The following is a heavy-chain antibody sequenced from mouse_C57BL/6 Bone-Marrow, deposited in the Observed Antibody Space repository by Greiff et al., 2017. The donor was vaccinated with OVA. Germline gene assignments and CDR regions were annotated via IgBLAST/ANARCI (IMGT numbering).Heavy chain of an antibody. J-gene: IGHJ4*01. Sequence: VQLQQSGAELAKPGASVQLSCKASGYTFTSYWMHWVKQRPGQGLEWIGYIYPSSGYTKYNQKFKAKATLTAYKSCSTAYMQLSSLTYEDSAVYYCARSAYYFGSCYAMDDWGQGTSVTVSS. CDR2: IYPSSGYT. V-gene: IGHV1-7*01. CDR3: ARSAYYFGSCYAMDD. CDR1: GYTFTSYW. D-gene: IGHD1-1*01.